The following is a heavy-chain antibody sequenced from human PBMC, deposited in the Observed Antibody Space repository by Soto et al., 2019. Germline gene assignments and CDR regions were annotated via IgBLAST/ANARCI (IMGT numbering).Heavy chain of an antibody. Sequence: QVQLQQWGAGLLKPSETLSLTCAVYGGSFSGYYWSWIRQPPGKGLEWIGEINHSGSTNYNPSLKSRVTISVDTSKNQFSLKLSSVTAADTAVYYCATEYYDFWSGWAYRGQGTLVTVSS. J-gene: IGHJ4*02. CDR2: INHSGST. CDR1: GGSFSGYY. D-gene: IGHD3-3*01. V-gene: IGHV4-34*01. CDR3: ATEYYDFWSGWAY.